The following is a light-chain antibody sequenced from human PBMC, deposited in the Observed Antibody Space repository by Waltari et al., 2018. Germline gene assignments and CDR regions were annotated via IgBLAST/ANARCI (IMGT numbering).Light chain of an antibody. J-gene: IGKJ2*01. V-gene: IGKV4-1*01. Sequence: DIVVTQSPDSLAGSLGEMATIHCTSSQSLLYRSNNKNYLAWYQQKAGQPPKLLIYWASTRQSGVPDRFSGGGSGTDFTLTISNLQAEDVAVYYCEQYFSTPYAFAQGTKLEIK. CDR2: WAS. CDR1: QSLLYRSNNKNY. CDR3: EQYFSTPYA.